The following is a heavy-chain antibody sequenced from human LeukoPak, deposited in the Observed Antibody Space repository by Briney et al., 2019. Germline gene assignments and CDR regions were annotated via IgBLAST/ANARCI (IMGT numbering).Heavy chain of an antibody. CDR3: ARARITIFGVVIRPFDY. V-gene: IGHV3-7*03. CDR1: GFTFSSYW. J-gene: IGHJ4*02. CDR2: IKQDGSEK. D-gene: IGHD3-3*01. Sequence: GGSLRLSCAASGFTFSSYWMSWVRQAPGKGLEWVANIKQDGSEKYYVDSVKGRFTISRDNAKNSLYLQMNSLRAEDTAVYYCARARITIFGVVIRPFDYWGQGTLVTVSS.